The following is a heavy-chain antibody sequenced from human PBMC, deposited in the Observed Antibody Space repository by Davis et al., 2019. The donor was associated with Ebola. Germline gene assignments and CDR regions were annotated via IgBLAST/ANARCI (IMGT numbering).Heavy chain of an antibody. Sequence: GGSLRLSCAASGFTFSSYWMSWVRQAPGKGLEWVSYISSSGSTIYYADSVKGRFTISRDNAKNSLYLQMNSLRAEDTAVYYCARVTMVQGALFDPWGQGTLVTVSS. CDR1: GFTFSSYW. CDR2: ISSSGSTI. V-gene: IGHV3-48*04. D-gene: IGHD3-10*01. CDR3: ARVTMVQGALFDP. J-gene: IGHJ5*02.